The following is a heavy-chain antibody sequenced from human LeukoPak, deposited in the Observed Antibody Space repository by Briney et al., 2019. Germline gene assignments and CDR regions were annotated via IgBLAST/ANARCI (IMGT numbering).Heavy chain of an antibody. CDR3: AKDRHGGPDHYYYMDV. V-gene: IGHV3-33*06. J-gene: IGHJ6*03. Sequence: PGGSLRLSCAASGFTFSSYGMHWVRQAPGKGLEWVAVIWYDGSNKYYADSVKGRFTISRDNSKNTLYLQMNSLRAEDTAVYYCAKDRHGGPDHYYYMDVWGKGTTVTVSS. CDR1: GFTFSSYG. CDR2: IWYDGSNK. D-gene: IGHD3-10*01.